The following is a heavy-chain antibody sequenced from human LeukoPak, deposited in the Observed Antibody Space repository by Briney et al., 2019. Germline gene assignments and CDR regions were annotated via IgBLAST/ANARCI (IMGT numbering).Heavy chain of an antibody. CDR3: ARGAGNYYFYGMDV. CDR1: GGSISSYF. J-gene: IGHJ6*02. V-gene: IGHV4-59*01. Sequence: SETLSLTCTVSGGSISSYFWSWIRQPPGKGLEWIGHIYYSGSTNYIPSLKSRVTVSVDTSKNQFSLKLSSVTAADTAVYYCARGAGNYYFYGMDVWGQGTTVTVSS. CDR2: IYYSGST.